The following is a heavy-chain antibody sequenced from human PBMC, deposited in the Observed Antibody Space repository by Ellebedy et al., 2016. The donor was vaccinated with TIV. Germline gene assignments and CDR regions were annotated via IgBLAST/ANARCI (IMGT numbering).Heavy chain of an antibody. Sequence: GESLKISCVASGFTLSTYGMHWVRQTPNKGLEWVAFISTNGREKYYIDSVKGRFTISRDNSKRSLYLQMNSLRAEDTALYYCAKVSDWTNLNWYFDLWGRGTLVTVSS. CDR3: AKVSDWTNLNWYFDL. CDR1: GFTLSTYG. V-gene: IGHV3-30*18. CDR2: ISTNGREK. D-gene: IGHD2-8*01. J-gene: IGHJ2*01.